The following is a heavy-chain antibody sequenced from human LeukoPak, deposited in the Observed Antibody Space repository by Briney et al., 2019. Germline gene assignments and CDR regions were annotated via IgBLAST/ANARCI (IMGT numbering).Heavy chain of an antibody. CDR2: ISYDGSNK. J-gene: IGHJ4*02. CDR3: ARDPGDY. Sequence: GGSLRLSCAASGFTFSSYAMHWVRQAPGKGLEWVAVISYDGSNKYYADSVKGRFAISRDNSKNTLYLQMNSLRAEDTAVYYCARDPGDYWGQGTLVPVSS. CDR1: GFTFSSYA. D-gene: IGHD7-27*01. V-gene: IGHV3-30*09.